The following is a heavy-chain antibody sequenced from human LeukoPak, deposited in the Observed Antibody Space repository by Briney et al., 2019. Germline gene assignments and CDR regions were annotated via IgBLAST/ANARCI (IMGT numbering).Heavy chain of an antibody. CDR3: ARDRLGTDAFDI. CDR1: GGSISSYY. Sequence: SETLSLTCTVSGGSISSYYWSWIRQPAGKGLEWIGRIYTRGSTNYNPSLKSRVTMSVDTSKNQFSLKLSSVTAADTAVYYCARDRLGTDAFDIWAQGTMVTVSS. D-gene: IGHD6-19*01. J-gene: IGHJ3*02. CDR2: IYTRGST. V-gene: IGHV4-4*07.